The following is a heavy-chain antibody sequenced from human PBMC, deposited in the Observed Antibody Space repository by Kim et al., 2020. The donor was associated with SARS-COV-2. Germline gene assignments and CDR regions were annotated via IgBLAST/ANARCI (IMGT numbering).Heavy chain of an antibody. CDR2: IWYDGSNK. CDR1: GFTFSSYG. Sequence: GGSLRLSCAASGFTFSSYGMHWIRQAPGKGLEWVAVIWYDGSNKYYADSVKGRFTISRDNSKNTLYLQMNSLRAEDTAVYYFARGDPTTSFDYWGQGTLVTVSS. CDR3: ARGDPTTSFDY. J-gene: IGHJ4*02. D-gene: IGHD1-1*01. V-gene: IGHV3-33*01.